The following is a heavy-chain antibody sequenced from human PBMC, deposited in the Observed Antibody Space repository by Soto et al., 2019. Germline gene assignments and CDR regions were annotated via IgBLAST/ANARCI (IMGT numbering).Heavy chain of an antibody. D-gene: IGHD6-13*01. CDR2: IYPGDSDT. V-gene: IGHV5-51*01. Sequence: GESLKISCKGSGYSFTSYWIGWVRQMPGKGLEWMGIIYPGDSDTRYSPSFQGQVTISADKSISTAYLQWSSLKASDTAMYYCARSAAAAGPQVDHWGQGNLVTVSS. CDR3: ARSAAAAGPQVDH. CDR1: GYSFTSYW. J-gene: IGHJ4*02.